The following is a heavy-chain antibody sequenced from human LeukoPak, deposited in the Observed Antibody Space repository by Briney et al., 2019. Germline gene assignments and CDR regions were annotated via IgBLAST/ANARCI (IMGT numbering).Heavy chain of an antibody. CDR1: RFTFSSYS. J-gene: IGHJ4*02. V-gene: IGHV3-21*01. CDR3: ERTVFYDFQGP. Sequence: PGGSLRLSCAASRFTFSSYSMNWVRQAPGKGLEWVLAISSSSSYIYYADSVKGRFTISRDNAKNSLYLQMNSLRAEDTAVYYCERTVFYDFQGPWGQGTLVTVSS. CDR2: ISSSSSYI. D-gene: IGHD3-3*01.